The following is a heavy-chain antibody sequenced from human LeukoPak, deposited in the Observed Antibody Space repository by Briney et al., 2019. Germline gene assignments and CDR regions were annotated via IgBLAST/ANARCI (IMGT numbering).Heavy chain of an antibody. J-gene: IGHJ4*02. Sequence: AGGSLRLSCAASGFTFSGSAMHWVRQASGKGLEWVGRIRSKANSYATAYAASVKGRFTISRDDSKNTAYLQMNSLKTEDTAVYYCTRLGSSGDFDYWGQGTLVTVSS. D-gene: IGHD6-19*01. CDR3: TRLGSSGDFDY. CDR1: GFTFSGSA. V-gene: IGHV3-73*01. CDR2: IRSKANSYAT.